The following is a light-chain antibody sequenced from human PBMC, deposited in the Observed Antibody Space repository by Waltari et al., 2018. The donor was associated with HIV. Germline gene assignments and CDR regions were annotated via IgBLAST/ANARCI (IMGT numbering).Light chain of an antibody. J-gene: IGLJ1*01. CDR2: YDD. CDR1: SSNIGNNA. V-gene: IGLV1-36*01. CDR3: AAWDDYLNGYV. Sequence: QSVLTQPPSVSEAPRQRVTISCSGSSSNIGNNAVNWYQQVPGKAPKLRIYYDDLLSSGVSDRCAGSKSGTSASLAIRGLQSEDEAEYYCAAWDDYLNGYVFGSGTKVTVL.